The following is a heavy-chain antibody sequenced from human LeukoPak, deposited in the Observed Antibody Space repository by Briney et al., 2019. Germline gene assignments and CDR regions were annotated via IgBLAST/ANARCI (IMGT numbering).Heavy chain of an antibody. V-gene: IGHV1-69*05. CDR3: ASLAGYSRYYFDY. CDR1: GGTFSSYA. CDR2: IIPIFGTA. Sequence: ASVKVSCKASGGTFSSYAISWVRQAPGQGLEWMGRIIPIFGTANYAQKFQGRVTITTDESTSTAYMELRSLRSEDTAVYYCASLAGYSRYYFDYWGQGTLVTVSS. J-gene: IGHJ4*02. D-gene: IGHD6-13*01.